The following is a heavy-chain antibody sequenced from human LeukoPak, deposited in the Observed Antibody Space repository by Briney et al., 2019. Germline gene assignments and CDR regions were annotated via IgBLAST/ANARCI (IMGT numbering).Heavy chain of an antibody. CDR2: IYYSGST. CDR3: ARAGGYDFWSGYPI. Sequence: SETLSLTCTVSGGSISSYYWSWIRQPPGKGLEWIGYIYYSGSTNYNPSLKSRVTISVDTSKNQFSLKLSSVTAADTAVYYCARAGGYDFWSGYPIWGQGTLVTVSS. V-gene: IGHV4-59*01. J-gene: IGHJ4*02. CDR1: GGSISSYY. D-gene: IGHD3-3*01.